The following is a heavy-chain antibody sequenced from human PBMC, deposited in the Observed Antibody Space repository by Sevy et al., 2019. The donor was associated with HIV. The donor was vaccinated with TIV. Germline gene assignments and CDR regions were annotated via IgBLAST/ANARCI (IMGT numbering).Heavy chain of an antibody. V-gene: IGHV3-48*02. Sequence: GGSLRLSCVVSGLTFSSDSMNWVRQAPGKGLEWLAYISSSSRTIYYADSVEGRFTIPRDNDKKSVFLQMNNLRDEASATYYCARDVDTPFVRSFDSWGQGTLVTVSS. D-gene: IGHD5-18*01. CDR2: ISSSSRTI. CDR1: GLTFSSDS. CDR3: ARDVDTPFVRSFDS. J-gene: IGHJ4*02.